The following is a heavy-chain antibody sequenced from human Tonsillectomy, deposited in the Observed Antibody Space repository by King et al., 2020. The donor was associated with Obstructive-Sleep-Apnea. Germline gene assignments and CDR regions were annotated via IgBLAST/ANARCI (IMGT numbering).Heavy chain of an antibody. Sequence: EVQLVESEGGLVQPGGSLRLSCAASGFTFSSYAMTWVRQVPGKGLEWVSAISASGGSTYYADSVKGRFTLSRDNSKNTLYLQMNSLRAEDTAVYYCAKLGVTNSRAYGDSTGFDYWGRGTLVTVSS. D-gene: IGHD4-17*01. J-gene: IGHJ4*02. CDR3: AKLGVTNSRAYGDSTGFDY. V-gene: IGHV3-23*04. CDR2: ISASGGST. CDR1: GFTFSSYA.